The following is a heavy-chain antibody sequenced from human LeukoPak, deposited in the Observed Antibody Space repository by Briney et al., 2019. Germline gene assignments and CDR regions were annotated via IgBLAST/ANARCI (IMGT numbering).Heavy chain of an antibody. CDR2: INPNSGDT. CDR1: GYTFIGYY. D-gene: IGHD1-26*01. J-gene: IGHJ4*02. V-gene: IGHV1-2*02. Sequence: GASVKVSCKASGYTFIGYYIHWVRQAPGQGLEWMGWINPNSGDTNYAQKIQGRVTMTRDTSISTAYMELSRLRSDDTAVYYCARDGNFDYWGQGTLVTVSS. CDR3: ARDGNFDY.